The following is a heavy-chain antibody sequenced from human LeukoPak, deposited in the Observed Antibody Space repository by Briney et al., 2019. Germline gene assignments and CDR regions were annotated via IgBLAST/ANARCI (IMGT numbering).Heavy chain of an antibody. D-gene: IGHD3-9*01. Sequence: SGGSLRLSGVASGFTFSNYAMSWVGQAAGKRLEWVSAVTGSGGSTYYADSVKGRFTISRDNSRNTLFLQMISLRAEDTAIYYCAKWGDFDILTGYYVSDFWGQGTLVTVSS. CDR1: GFTFSNYA. CDR3: AKWGDFDILTGYYVSDF. V-gene: IGHV3-23*01. J-gene: IGHJ4*02. CDR2: VTGSGGST.